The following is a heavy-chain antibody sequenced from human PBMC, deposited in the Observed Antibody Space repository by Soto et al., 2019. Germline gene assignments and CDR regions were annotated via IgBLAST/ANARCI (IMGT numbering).Heavy chain of an antibody. V-gene: IGHV1-3*01. J-gene: IGHJ4*02. CDR2: INCGNGDT. CDR3: ARDRVGNDY. Sequence: QVQLVQSGAEVQKPGASVKLSCKASGYTFTSYSMHWVRQAPGQSLEWLGWINCGNGDTRYPQKFQGRVTVTRDTSASTVYMELSSLNSEDTAVYYCARDRVGNDYWGQGTQVTVSS. CDR1: GYTFTSYS.